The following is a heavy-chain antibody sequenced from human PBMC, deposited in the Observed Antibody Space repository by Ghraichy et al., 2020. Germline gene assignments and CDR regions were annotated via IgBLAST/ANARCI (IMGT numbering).Heavy chain of an antibody. D-gene: IGHD6-6*01. CDR1: GFAFANSA. Sequence: GGSLRLSCAASGFAFANSAMAWVRQAPGKGLEWVSSISPRGATFYSDSVRGRFTVSRDNIRHTVQLLMDSLRAEDSAIYYCAKVGWGHSSSTDNWFDPWGQGALVTVSS. CDR3: AKVGWGHSSSTDNWFDP. V-gene: IGHV3-23*01. CDR2: ISPRGAT. J-gene: IGHJ5*02.